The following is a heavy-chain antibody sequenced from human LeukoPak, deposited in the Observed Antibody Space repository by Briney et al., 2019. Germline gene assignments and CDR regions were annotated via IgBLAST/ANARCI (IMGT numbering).Heavy chain of an antibody. V-gene: IGHV3-7*01. D-gene: IGHD3-22*01. CDR2: IKQDGTEK. CDR1: GFTFSTYW. Sequence: GGSLRLSCAASGFTFSTYWMIWVRQAPGKGLEWVANIKQDGTEKYYVDSVKGRFTISRDNAKNSLFLQMNSLRAEDTAVYYCARETYSYDNSGYYVHWGQGTLVTVSS. CDR3: ARETYSYDNSGYYVH. J-gene: IGHJ4*02.